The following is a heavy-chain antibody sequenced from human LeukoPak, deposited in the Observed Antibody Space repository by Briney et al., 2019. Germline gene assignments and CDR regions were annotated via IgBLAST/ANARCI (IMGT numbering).Heavy chain of an antibody. V-gene: IGHV3-30-3*01. Sequence: PGGSLRLSCAASGFTFSSYAMHWVRQAPGKGLEWVAVISYDGSNKYYADSVKGRFTISRDNSKNTLYLQMNSLRAEDTAVYYCARLPIAAAPQRSDDYWGQGTLVTVSS. CDR1: GFTFSSYA. J-gene: IGHJ4*02. CDR3: ARLPIAAAPQRSDDY. D-gene: IGHD6-13*01. CDR2: ISYDGSNK.